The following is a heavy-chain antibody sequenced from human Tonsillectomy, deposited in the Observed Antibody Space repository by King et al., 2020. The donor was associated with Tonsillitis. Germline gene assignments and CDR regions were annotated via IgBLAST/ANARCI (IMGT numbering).Heavy chain of an antibody. CDR1: GCSIRRYY. J-gene: IGHJ6*03. D-gene: IGHD5-12*01. V-gene: IGHV4-59*01. CDR3: AREVAGFDYYYMDV. CDR2: IDYTGSA. Sequence: VQLQESGQGLVKPSETLSLTCTLSGCSIRRYYWSWIRQPPGKGLECIGYIDYTGSANYNPSLKSRVTISVDTSKNQFSLTRGSVTAADTAVYYCAREVAGFDYYYMDVWGKGTTVTVSS.